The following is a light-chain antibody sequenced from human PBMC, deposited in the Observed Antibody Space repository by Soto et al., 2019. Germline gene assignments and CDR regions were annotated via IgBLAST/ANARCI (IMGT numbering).Light chain of an antibody. CDR1: QSVSSN. J-gene: IGKJ5*01. V-gene: IGKV3-15*01. CDR3: QQYYDWPIT. Sequence: EIVLTQSPATLSVSPGERATLSCRASQSVSSNLAWYQQKPGQAPRLLIYGASTRATGIPARFSGSGSGTEFTLTISSLQSEDFAVYSCQQYYDWPITFGQGTDWRL. CDR2: GAS.